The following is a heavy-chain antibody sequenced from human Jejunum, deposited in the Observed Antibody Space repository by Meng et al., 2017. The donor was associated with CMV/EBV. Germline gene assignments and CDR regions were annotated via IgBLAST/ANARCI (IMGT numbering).Heavy chain of an antibody. V-gene: IGHV3-15*01. Sequence: LSCADSAFTFISSWMSWVRQAPGKGLEWVGRIKSKADGATTDYAAPVKGRFTISRDDSQNTVYLQMNSLKTEDIGVYYCATGPGDFRMWGQGTLVTVSS. J-gene: IGHJ4*02. CDR1: AFTFISSW. D-gene: IGHD7-27*01. CDR3: ATGPGDFRM. CDR2: IKSKADGATT.